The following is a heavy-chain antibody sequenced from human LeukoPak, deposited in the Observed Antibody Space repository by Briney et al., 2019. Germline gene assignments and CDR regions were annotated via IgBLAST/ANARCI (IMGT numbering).Heavy chain of an antibody. CDR2: INPTGSST. V-gene: IGHV1-46*01. D-gene: IGHD2-15*01. CDR1: GYTLPKYY. CDR3: AREEADGYFDY. J-gene: IGHJ4*02. Sequence: ASVKVSCLACGYTLPKYYMHWVRQAPAQGLEWMGLINPTGSSTNYAQKFRGRVTMTRDTSTSTVYMELSSLRSEDTAVYYCAREEADGYFDYWGQGTLVTVSS.